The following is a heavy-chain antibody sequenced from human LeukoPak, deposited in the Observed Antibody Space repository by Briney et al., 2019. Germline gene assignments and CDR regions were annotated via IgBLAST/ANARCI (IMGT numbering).Heavy chain of an antibody. Sequence: GGSLRLSXAASGFTFSSYGMHWVRQAPGKGLEWVADIWYDGSNKDYADSVKGRFTISRDNSKNTLYLQMNSLRAEDTAVYYCAKDSAITMAHYSDYWGQGTLVTVSS. V-gene: IGHV3-33*06. CDR3: AKDSAITMAHYSDY. J-gene: IGHJ4*02. CDR2: IWYDGSNK. CDR1: GFTFSSYG. D-gene: IGHD3-10*01.